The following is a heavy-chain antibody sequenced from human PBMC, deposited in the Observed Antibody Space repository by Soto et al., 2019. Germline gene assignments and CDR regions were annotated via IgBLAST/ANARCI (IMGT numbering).Heavy chain of an antibody. V-gene: IGHV3-30*18. D-gene: IGHD3-3*01. CDR3: AKDWDHYDFWSGYNWAYDY. J-gene: IGHJ4*02. CDR2: ISYDGSNK. CDR1: GFTFSTYA. Sequence: PGGSLRLSCAASGFTFSTYAMHWVRQAPGKGLEWMAVISYDGSNKYYADSVKGRFTISRDNSKNTLYLQMNSLRAEDTAVFYFAKDWDHYDFWSGYNWAYDYWGQGTLVTVSS.